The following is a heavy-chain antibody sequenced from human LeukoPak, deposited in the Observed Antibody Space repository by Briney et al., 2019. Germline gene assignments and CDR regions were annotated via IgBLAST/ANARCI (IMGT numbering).Heavy chain of an antibody. CDR3: ARGGYYYGSGSPDAFDI. V-gene: IGHV3-53*01. D-gene: IGHD3-10*01. CDR1: GFTVSSNY. Sequence: GGSLRLSCAASGFTVSSNYMSWVRQAPGKGLEWVSVIYSGDSTFYADSVKGRFAISRDNSKNKLYHQMNSLRAEDTAVYYCARGGYYYGSGSPDAFDIWGQGTMVTVSS. CDR2: IYSGDST. J-gene: IGHJ3*02.